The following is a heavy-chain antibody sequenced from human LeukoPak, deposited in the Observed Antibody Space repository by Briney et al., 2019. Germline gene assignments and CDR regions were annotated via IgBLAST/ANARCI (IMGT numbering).Heavy chain of an antibody. CDR2: SNPNSGGT. J-gene: IGHJ6*03. V-gene: IGHV1-2*02. D-gene: IGHD6-13*01. CDR3: VRDPGSSWSPIDVQVTADYYMDV. CDR1: GYTFTGYY. Sequence: ALVKVSCKASGYTFTGYYMHWVRQAPGQGLEWMGWSNPNSGGTNYAQMFQGRVTITRDTSISTAYMEMSSLRSEDTALYCCVRDPGSSWSPIDVQVTADYYMDVWGKGTTVTVSS.